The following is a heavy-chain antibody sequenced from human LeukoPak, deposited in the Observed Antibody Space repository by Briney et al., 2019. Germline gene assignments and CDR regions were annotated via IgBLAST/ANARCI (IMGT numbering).Heavy chain of an antibody. Sequence: GGSLRLSCAASGFTFSTYAMSWVRQAPGKGLEWVSAISDSGGSTYYADSVKGRFTISRDNSKSTLYLQMNSLRAEDTALYYCVKEDYYDSSGYHPLGFWGQGTLVTVSS. V-gene: IGHV3-23*01. J-gene: IGHJ4*02. CDR3: VKEDYYDSSGYHPLGF. D-gene: IGHD3-22*01. CDR2: ISDSGGST. CDR1: GFTFSTYA.